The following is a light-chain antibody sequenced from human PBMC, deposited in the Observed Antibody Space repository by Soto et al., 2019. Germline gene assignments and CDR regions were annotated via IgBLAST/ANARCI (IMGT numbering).Light chain of an antibody. V-gene: IGKV1-5*03. CDR3: QHYNSYSEA. Sequence: DIQMTQSPSTLSGSVGDRVTITCRASQTISSWLAWYQQQPGKAPKLLIYKASTLKSGVPSRFSGSGSGTEFTLTISSLQPDDFATYYCQHYNSYSEAFGHGTKV. CDR1: QTISSW. J-gene: IGKJ1*01. CDR2: KAS.